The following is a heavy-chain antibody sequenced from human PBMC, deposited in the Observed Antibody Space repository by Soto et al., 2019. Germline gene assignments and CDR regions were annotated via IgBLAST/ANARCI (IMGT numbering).Heavy chain of an antibody. J-gene: IGHJ6*02. V-gene: IGHV3-33*01. D-gene: IGHD2-15*01. CDR1: GFTFSSYG. CDR3: ARTYSDYDYYYGMDV. CDR2: IWYDGSNK. Sequence: QVQLVESGGGVVQPGRSLRLSCAAYGFTFSSYGMHWVRQAPGKGLEWVAVIWYDGSNKYYADSVKGRFTISRDNSKNTLYLQMNSLRAEDTAVYYCARTYSDYDYYYGMDVWGQGTTVTVSS.